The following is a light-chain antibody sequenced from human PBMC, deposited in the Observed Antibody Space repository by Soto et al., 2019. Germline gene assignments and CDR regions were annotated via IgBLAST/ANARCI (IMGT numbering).Light chain of an antibody. CDR1: QGISSY. J-gene: IGKJ1*01. CDR2: AAS. V-gene: IGKV1-9*01. CDR3: QQGT. Sequence: DIPLTQSPSFLSASVGDRVTITCRASQGISSYLAWYQQKPGKAPKLLIYAASTLQSGVPSRFSGSGSGTEFTLTIISLQPEDFATYYCQQGTFGQGTKVEIK.